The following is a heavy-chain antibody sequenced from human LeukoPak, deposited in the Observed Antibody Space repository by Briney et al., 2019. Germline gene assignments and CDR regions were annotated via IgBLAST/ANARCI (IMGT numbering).Heavy chain of an antibody. V-gene: IGHV3-7*04. CDR2: IKHDGSGK. CDR1: GFTLSRYW. D-gene: IGHD3-10*01. CDR3: ARDRDYYNYFEY. Sequence: GGSLRLSCAASGFTLSRYWMSWVRQAPGKGLEWVANIKHDGSGKYYVDSVKGRFTISRDNAKNSLYLQMNSLRGEDTAVYYCARDRDYYNYFEYWGQGTLVTVSS. J-gene: IGHJ4*02.